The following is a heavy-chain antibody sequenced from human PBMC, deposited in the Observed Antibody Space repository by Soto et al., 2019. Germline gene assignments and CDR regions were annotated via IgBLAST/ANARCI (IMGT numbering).Heavy chain of an antibody. J-gene: IGHJ6*03. Sequence: GVSLRLSCAASGFSFSSYSMNWFRQAPGKGLEWVSSISSSSSYIYYADSVKGRFTISRDNAKNSLYLQMNSLRAEDTAVYYCARVYSNNWGEYCDYMDVWGKGTTVTVSS. CDR1: GFSFSSYS. CDR2: ISSSSSYI. CDR3: ARVYSNNWGEYCDYMDV. V-gene: IGHV3-21*01. D-gene: IGHD6-13*01.